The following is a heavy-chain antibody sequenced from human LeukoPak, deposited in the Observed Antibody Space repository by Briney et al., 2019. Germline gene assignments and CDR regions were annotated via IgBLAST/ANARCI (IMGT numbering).Heavy chain of an antibody. CDR3: ARDGGIAARQASGFDY. V-gene: IGHV3-7*01. J-gene: IGHJ4*02. Sequence: GGSLRLSCAASGFTFSSYWMSWVRQAPGKGLEWVANIKQDGSEKYYVDSVKGRFTISRDNAKNSLYLQMNSLRAEDTAVYYCARDGGIAARQASGFDYWGQGTLVTVSS. D-gene: IGHD6-6*01. CDR1: GFTFSSYW. CDR2: IKQDGSEK.